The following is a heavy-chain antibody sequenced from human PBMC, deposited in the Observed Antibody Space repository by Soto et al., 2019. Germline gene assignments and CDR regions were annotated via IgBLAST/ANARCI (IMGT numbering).Heavy chain of an antibody. V-gene: IGHV3-7*01. CDR2: IKQDGSEK. J-gene: IGHJ6*02. CDR1: GFTFTNYW. Sequence: GGSLRLSCAASGFTFTNYWTNWVRQAPGKGLEWVANIKQDGSEKYYVDSVKGRFTISRDNAKNSLYLQMNSLRTEDTAVYYCARAHLFSGFRYVMDVWGQGTMVTVSS. D-gene: IGHD3-9*01. CDR3: ARAHLFSGFRYVMDV.